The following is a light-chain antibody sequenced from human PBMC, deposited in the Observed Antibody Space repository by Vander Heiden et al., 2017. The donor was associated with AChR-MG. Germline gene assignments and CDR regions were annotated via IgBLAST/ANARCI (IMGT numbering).Light chain of an antibody. CDR2: AAS. V-gene: IGKV1-27*01. J-gene: IGKJ3*01. Sequence: DIQMTQSPSSLSASVGDRVTITCRASQGISNYLAWYQQKPGKVPKLVIYAASTLQSGVPSRFSGSGSGTDFTLTISSLQPEDVATYYCQKYNSAPPFTFGPGTKVDIK. CDR1: QGISNY. CDR3: QKYNSAPPFT.